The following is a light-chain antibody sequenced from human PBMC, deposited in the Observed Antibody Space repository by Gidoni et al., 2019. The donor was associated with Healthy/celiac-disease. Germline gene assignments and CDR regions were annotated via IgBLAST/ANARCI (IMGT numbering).Light chain of an antibody. V-gene: IGLV1-40*01. CDR1: SSNSGAGYA. Sequence: QSVLTQPPSVSGAPGTRVTISCTGSSSNSGAGYAVHWYQQLPGTAPKLLIYGNSNRPSGVPDRFSGSKSGTSASLAITGLQAEDEADYYCQSYDSSLSGVFGGGTKLTVL. CDR2: GNS. J-gene: IGLJ3*02. CDR3: QSYDSSLSGV.